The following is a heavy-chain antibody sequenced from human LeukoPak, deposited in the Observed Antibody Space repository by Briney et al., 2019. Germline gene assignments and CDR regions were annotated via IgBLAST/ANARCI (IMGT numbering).Heavy chain of an antibody. CDR1: GFTFSSYA. D-gene: IGHD3-10*01. CDR2: ISYDGSNK. V-gene: IGHV3-30*04. J-gene: IGHJ4*02. CDR3: AKEGIWFGELLGCVDY. Sequence: PGRSLRLSCAASGFTFSSYAMHWVRQAPGKGLEWVAVISYDGSNKYYADSVKGRFTISRDNSKNTLYLQMNSLRAEDTAVYYCAKEGIWFGELLGCVDYWGQGTLVTVSS.